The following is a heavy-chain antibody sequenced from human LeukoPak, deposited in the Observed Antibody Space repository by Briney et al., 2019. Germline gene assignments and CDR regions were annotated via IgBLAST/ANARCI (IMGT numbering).Heavy chain of an antibody. Sequence: SETLSLTCAVSGGSISSGGYSWSWIRQPPGKGLEWIGYIYHSGSTYYNPSLKSRVTISVDTSKNQFSLKLSSVTAADTAVYYCARTDQRATMIGSLDAFDIWGQGTMVTVSS. CDR2: IYHSGST. V-gene: IGHV4-30-2*01. J-gene: IGHJ3*02. CDR3: ARTDQRATMIGSLDAFDI. D-gene: IGHD3-9*01. CDR1: GGSISSGGYS.